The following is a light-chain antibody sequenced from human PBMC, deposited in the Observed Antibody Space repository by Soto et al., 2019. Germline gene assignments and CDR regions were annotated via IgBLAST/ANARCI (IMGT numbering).Light chain of an antibody. CDR1: QSISSY. CDR3: QQSYRTAYT. J-gene: IGKJ2*01. CDR2: AAS. V-gene: IGKV1-39*01. Sequence: DIQMTQSPSSLSASVGDRVTITCRASQSISSYLNWYQQKPGKAPKLLIYAASSLQSGVPSRFSGRGSVTDFTLTISSLQPEDFATYYCQQSYRTAYTFGQGTKLEIK.